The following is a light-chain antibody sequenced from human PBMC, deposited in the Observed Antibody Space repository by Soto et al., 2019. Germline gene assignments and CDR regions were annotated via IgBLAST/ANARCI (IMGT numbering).Light chain of an antibody. CDR2: VNSDGSH. Sequence: QPVLTQSPSASASLGASVKLTCTLSSGHSSYAIAWHQQQPEKGPRHLMKVNSDGSHSKGDGIPDRFSGSSSGAERYLTISSLQSGDEADYYCQTWGTGIRVFGGGTKVTVL. J-gene: IGLJ3*02. V-gene: IGLV4-69*01. CDR1: SGHSSYA. CDR3: QTWGTGIRV.